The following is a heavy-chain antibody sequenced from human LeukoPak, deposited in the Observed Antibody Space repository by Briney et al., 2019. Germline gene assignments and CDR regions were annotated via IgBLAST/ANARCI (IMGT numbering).Heavy chain of an antibody. D-gene: IGHD2-2*01. CDR2: IYPGDSDT. J-gene: IGHJ6*03. CDR3: ARTLKGYCSSTSCYPVYYYYYMDV. CDR1: GYSFTSYW. Sequence: GESLKISCKGSGYSFTSYWIGWVRQMPGKGLEWMGIIYPGDSDTRYSPSFQGQLTISADKSISTAYLQWSSLKASDTAMYYCARTLKGYCSSTSCYPVYYYYYMDVWGKGTTVTVSS. V-gene: IGHV5-51*01.